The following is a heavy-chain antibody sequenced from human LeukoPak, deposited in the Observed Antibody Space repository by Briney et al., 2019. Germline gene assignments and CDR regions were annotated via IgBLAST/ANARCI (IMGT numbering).Heavy chain of an antibody. J-gene: IGHJ4*02. V-gene: IGHV6-1*01. D-gene: IGHD3-22*01. Sequence: SQTLSLTCAISGDSVSSNSAAWNWIRQSPSRGLEWRGRTYYRSKWYNDYAVSVKSRITINPDTSKNQFSLQLNSVTPEDTAVYYCARDKSYDSSGYYYSPDVYYFDYWGQGTLVTVSS. CDR3: ARDKSYDSSGYYYSPDVYYFDY. CDR2: TYYRSKWYN. CDR1: GDSVSSNSAA.